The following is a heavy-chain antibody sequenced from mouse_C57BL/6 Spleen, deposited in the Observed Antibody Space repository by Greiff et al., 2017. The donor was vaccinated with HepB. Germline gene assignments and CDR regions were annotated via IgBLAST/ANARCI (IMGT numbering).Heavy chain of an antibody. J-gene: IGHJ4*01. CDR3: AVNWGYAMDY. Sequence: QVQLQQSGAELVRPGSSVKLSCKASGYTFTSYWMHWVKQRPIQGLEWIGNIDPSDSETHYNQKFKDKATLTVDKSSSTAYMQLSSLTSEDSAVYYCAVNWGYAMDYWGQGTSVTVSS. CDR2: IDPSDSET. CDR1: GYTFTSYW. V-gene: IGHV1-52*01. D-gene: IGHD4-1*01.